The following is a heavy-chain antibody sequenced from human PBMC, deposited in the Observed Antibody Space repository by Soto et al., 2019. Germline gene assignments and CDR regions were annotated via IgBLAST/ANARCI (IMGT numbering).Heavy chain of an antibody. J-gene: IGHJ4*02. CDR1: GFTFSSYA. CDR2: ISGSGGST. CDR3: AASRLVRFPSWIDY. D-gene: IGHD6-19*01. Sequence: GSLRLSCAASGFTFSSYAMSWVRQAPGKGLEWVSAISGSGGSTYYAGSVKGRFTISRDNSKNTLYLQMNSLRAEDTAVYYCAASRLVRFPSWIDYWGQGTVVTVSS. V-gene: IGHV3-23*01.